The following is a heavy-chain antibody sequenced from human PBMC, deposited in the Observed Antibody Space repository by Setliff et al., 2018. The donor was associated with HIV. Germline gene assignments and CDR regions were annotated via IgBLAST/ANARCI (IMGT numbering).Heavy chain of an antibody. CDR3: ARAFLLVPGARDYYYYLDV. D-gene: IGHD2-2*01. J-gene: IGHJ6*03. CDR2: INQSETT. CDR1: GGSFSDYS. Sequence: PSETLSLTCAVYGGSFSDYSWNWVRQPPAKGLEWIGEINQSETTNYNPSLKSRVTISVDTSKNQFSLRLRSVTAADTAVYYCARAFLLVPGARDYYYYLDVWGQGNTVTVSS. V-gene: IGHV4-34*01.